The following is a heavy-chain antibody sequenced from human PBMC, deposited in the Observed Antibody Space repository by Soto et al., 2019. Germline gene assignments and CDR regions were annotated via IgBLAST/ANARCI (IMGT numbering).Heavy chain of an antibody. Sequence: QVQLQESGPGLVKPSETLSLTCTVSGGSISSYYWSWIRQPPGKGLEWIGYIYYNGRINYNPSLKSRVTISVDTSKNQSSLKLSSVTAADTAVYYCARGMVRESFGWFDPWGQGTLVTVSS. V-gene: IGHV4-59*01. CDR2: IYYNGRI. J-gene: IGHJ5*02. CDR3: ARGMVRESFGWFDP. CDR1: GGSISSYY. D-gene: IGHD3-10*01.